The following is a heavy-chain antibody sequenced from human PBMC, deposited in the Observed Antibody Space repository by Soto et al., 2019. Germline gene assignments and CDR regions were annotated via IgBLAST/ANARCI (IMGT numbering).Heavy chain of an antibody. J-gene: IGHJ3*02. CDR3: ASSTLKNSGYESSAFDI. CDR2: IYPGDSDT. D-gene: IGHD5-12*01. CDR1: GYSFTSYW. V-gene: IGHV5-51*01. Sequence: GESLKISCKGSGYSFTSYWIGWVRQMPGKGLEWMGIIYPGDSDTRYSPSFQGQVTISADKSISTAYLQWSSLKASDTAMYYCASSTLKNSGYESSAFDIWDQGTMVTVS.